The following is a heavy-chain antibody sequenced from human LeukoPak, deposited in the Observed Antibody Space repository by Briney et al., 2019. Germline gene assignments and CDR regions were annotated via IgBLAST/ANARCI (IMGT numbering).Heavy chain of an antibody. D-gene: IGHD6-13*01. J-gene: IGHJ4*02. Sequence: GGSLRLSCAVSGFTFSSYAMSWVRQSPGKGLEWVSTMSASGGTTYYADSVKGRFTISRGNSVDTLYLQMNSLRAEDTAVYYCAKVEYSSSWYVFDYWGQGTLVTVSS. CDR2: MSASGGTT. V-gene: IGHV3-23*01. CDR3: AKVEYSSSWYVFDY. CDR1: GFTFSSYA.